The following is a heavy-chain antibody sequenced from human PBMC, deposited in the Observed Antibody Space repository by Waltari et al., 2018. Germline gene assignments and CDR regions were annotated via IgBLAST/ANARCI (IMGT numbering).Heavy chain of an antibody. D-gene: IGHD3-16*02. Sequence: EVQLVESGGGLVNPGGSLRLSCAASASTFRTTWMDGVGQAPGKGLEWIARIKTQSDGGGATYYAAPVTGRFTVSRDDSKNMLYLQMSSLKTEDIAMYYCTTDQGDSYTFYSFDYWGQGTLVTVSS. CDR2: IKTQSDGGGAT. CDR1: ASTFRTTW. V-gene: IGHV3-15*01. CDR3: TTDQGDSYTFYSFDY. J-gene: IGHJ4*02.